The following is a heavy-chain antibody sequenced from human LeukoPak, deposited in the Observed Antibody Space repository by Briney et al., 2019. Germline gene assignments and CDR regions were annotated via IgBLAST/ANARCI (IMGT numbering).Heavy chain of an antibody. D-gene: IGHD3-10*01. V-gene: IGHV4-59*01. CDR1: GGSLSPYY. J-gene: IGHJ4*02. CDR3: ARYAASGVSLEY. Sequence: PSETLSLTCTLSGGSLSPYYWSWIRQPPGKGLDWIGYIYYSGSTSYNPSLKSRVTISADKSKNQFSLKLTSVTAADTAVYYCARYAASGVSLEYWGQGTLVTVSS. CDR2: IYYSGST.